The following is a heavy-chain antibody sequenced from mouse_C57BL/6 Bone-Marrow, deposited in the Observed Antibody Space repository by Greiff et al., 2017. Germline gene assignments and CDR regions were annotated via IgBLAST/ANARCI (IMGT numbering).Heavy chain of an antibody. CDR3: ARVYYGSYWYFDV. CDR2: IYPRDGST. J-gene: IGHJ1*03. CDR1: GYTFTSYD. Sequence: VQLQQSGPELVKPGASVKLSCKASGYTFTSYDINWVKQRPGQGLEWIGWIYPRDGSTKYNEKFKGKATLTVDKSSSTAYMERHILASEDSSVCFCARVYYGSYWYFDVWGTGTTVTVSS. D-gene: IGHD2-1*01. V-gene: IGHV1-85*01.